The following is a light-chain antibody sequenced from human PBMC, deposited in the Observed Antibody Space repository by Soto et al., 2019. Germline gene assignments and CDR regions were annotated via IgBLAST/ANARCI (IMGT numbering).Light chain of an antibody. V-gene: IGLV2-14*03. J-gene: IGLJ2*01. CDR1: SSDVGFYNY. CDR2: DVT. Sequence: QSALTQPASVSGSPGQSITISCTGTSSDVGFYNYVFWYQQHPGKAPKLMIYDVTNRPSGVSNRFSGSKSGNTASLTISGLQAEDEADYYCSSQRTTSILVFGGGTKVTVL. CDR3: SSQRTTSILV.